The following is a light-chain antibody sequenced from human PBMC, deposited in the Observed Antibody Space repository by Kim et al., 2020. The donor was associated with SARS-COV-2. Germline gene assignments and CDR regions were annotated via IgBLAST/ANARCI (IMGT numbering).Light chain of an antibody. CDR1: SSDIGGYNH. V-gene: IGLV2-8*01. Sequence: GQSVTISCTGTSSDIGGYNHVSWYQQHPGKAPKRMIYEVSKWPSGVPDRFSGSKSGNTASLTVSGLQADDEANYYCSSYGGNNNWVFGGGTKLTVL. CDR3: SSYGGNNNWV. CDR2: EVS. J-gene: IGLJ3*02.